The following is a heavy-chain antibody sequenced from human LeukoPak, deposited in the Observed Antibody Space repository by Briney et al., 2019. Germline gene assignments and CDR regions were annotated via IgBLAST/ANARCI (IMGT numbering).Heavy chain of an antibody. Sequence: RAGGSLRLSCAASGFTFSSYAMSWVRQAPGKGLEWVSAISGSGGSTYYADSVKGRFTISRDNSKNTLYLQMNSLRAEDTAVYYCARAELGRLRGIYFDYWGQGTLVTVSS. D-gene: IGHD4-17*01. V-gene: IGHV3-23*01. CDR1: GFTFSSYA. J-gene: IGHJ4*02. CDR2: ISGSGGST. CDR3: ARAELGRLRGIYFDY.